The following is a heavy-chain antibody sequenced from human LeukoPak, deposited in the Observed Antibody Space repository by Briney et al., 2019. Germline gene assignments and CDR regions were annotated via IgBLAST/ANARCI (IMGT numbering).Heavy chain of an antibody. CDR2: ISSSGSTI. J-gene: IGHJ6*04. V-gene: IGHV3-48*03. CDR1: GFTFSSYE. CDR3: AELGITMIGGV. D-gene: IGHD3-10*02. Sequence: GGSLRLSGAAYGFTFSSYEMNWVRQAPGKGLEWVSYISSSGSTIYYADSVKGRFTISRDNAKNSLYLQMNSLRAEDTAVYYCAELGITMIGGVWGKGTTVSISS.